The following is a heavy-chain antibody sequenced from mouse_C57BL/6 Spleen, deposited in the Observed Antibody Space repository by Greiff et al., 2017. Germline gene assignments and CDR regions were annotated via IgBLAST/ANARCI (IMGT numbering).Heavy chain of an antibody. D-gene: IGHD1-1*01. Sequence: VQLQQSGAELVKPGASVKLSCTASGFNFTDYYMHWVKQRPVQGLEWIGRIDPEDGETKYTPKFQGKATITADKSSNTAYLQLSSLTSADTAVYYCARSGYGSQGDNRGQGTTLTVSS. CDR3: ARSGYGSQGDN. J-gene: IGHJ2*01. V-gene: IGHV14-2*01. CDR1: GFNFTDYY. CDR2: IDPEDGET.